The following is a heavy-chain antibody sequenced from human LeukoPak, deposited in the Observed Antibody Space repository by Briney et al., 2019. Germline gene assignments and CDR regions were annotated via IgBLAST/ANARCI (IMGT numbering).Heavy chain of an antibody. D-gene: IGHD6-19*01. CDR2: IKQDGSEK. V-gene: IGHV3-7*01. Sequence: PGGSLRLSCAASGFTFSSYWMSWVRQAPGKGLEWVANIKQDGSEKYYVDSVKGRFTISRDNAKNSLYLQMNSLRAEDTAVYYCARYLSYNRGWQRGVDYWGQGTLVTVSS. CDR1: GFTFSSYW. J-gene: IGHJ4*02. CDR3: ARYLSYNRGWQRGVDY.